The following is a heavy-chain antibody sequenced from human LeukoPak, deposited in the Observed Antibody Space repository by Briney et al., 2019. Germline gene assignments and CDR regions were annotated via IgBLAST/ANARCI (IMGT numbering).Heavy chain of an antibody. J-gene: IGHJ5*02. V-gene: IGHV1-69*05. CDR1: GGTFSSYA. D-gene: IGHD1-26*01. CDR3: ASYRQWELDP. Sequence: GASVKVSCKASGGTFSSYAISWVRQAPGQGLEWMGRIIPIFGTANYAQKFQGGVTITTDESTSTAYMELSSLRSEDTAVYYCASYRQWELDPWGQGTLVTVSS. CDR2: IIPIFGTA.